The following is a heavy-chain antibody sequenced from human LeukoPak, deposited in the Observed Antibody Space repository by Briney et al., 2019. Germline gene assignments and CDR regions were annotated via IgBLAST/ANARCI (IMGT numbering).Heavy chain of an antibody. CDR2: ISYGGST. J-gene: IGHJ4*02. V-gene: IGHV4-39*01. D-gene: IGHD3-10*01. CDR1: GGSVRSTTYY. Sequence: PSETLSLTCSVSGGSVRSTTYYWGWIRQPPGKGLEWIGSISYGGSTYYNPSLKSRLTISVDTSKNQFSLELSSVTAADTAVYFCARSRYDSGTYALEEWGQGTLVTVSS. CDR3: ARSRYDSGTYALEE.